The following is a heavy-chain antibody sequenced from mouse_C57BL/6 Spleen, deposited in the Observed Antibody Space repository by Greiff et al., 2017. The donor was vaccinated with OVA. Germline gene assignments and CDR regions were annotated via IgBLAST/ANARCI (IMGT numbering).Heavy chain of an antibody. J-gene: IGHJ2*01. Sequence: QVQLQQSGAELVRPGASVKLSCKASGYTFTDYYINWVKQRPGQGLEWIARIYPGSGNTYYNEKFKGKAKLTAEKSSSTAYMQLSSLTSEDSAVYFCARSDGNYGGNFDYWGQGTTLTVSS. CDR1: GYTFTDYY. CDR2: IYPGSGNT. CDR3: ARSDGNYGGNFDY. D-gene: IGHD2-1*01. V-gene: IGHV1-76*01.